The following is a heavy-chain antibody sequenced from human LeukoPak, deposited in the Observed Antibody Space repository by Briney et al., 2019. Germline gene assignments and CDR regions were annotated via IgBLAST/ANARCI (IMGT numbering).Heavy chain of an antibody. D-gene: IGHD2-15*01. CDR1: RFTFSSYS. CDR3: ARGSANAFDI. J-gene: IGHJ3*02. CDR2: ISSSSSYI. V-gene: IGHV3-21*01. Sequence: GGSLRLSCAASRFTFSSYSMNWVRQAPGKGLEWVSSISSSSSYIYYADSVKGRFTISRDNAKNSLYLQMNSLRAEDTAVYYCARGSANAFDIWGQGTMVTVSS.